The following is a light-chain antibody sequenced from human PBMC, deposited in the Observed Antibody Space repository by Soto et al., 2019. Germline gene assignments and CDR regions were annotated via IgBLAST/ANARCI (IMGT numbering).Light chain of an antibody. V-gene: IGLV1-40*01. CDR3: QSFDKYLSAVV. Sequence: QSVLTQPPSVSGAPGERVTISCTGSSSDIGAGYRVRWYQQVPGTAPKLIIYDNTNRPSGVSVRFSGSKSGTSASLAISGLQAEDEADYYCQSFDKYLSAVVFGGGTKVTVL. CDR2: DNT. J-gene: IGLJ2*01. CDR1: SSDIGAGYR.